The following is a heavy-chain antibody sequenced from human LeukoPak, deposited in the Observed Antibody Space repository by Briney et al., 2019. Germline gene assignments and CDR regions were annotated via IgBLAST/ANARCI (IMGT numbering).Heavy chain of an antibody. J-gene: IGHJ3*02. V-gene: IGHV3-30*04. CDR2: ISYDGTNK. CDR1: GFNFGSYS. D-gene: IGHD3-22*01. Sequence: PGRSLRLSCAAAGFNFGSYSMTWVRQAPGKGLEWVTIISYDGTNKYYADSVKGRFTISRDNSKNTLFLQMNSLRAKDTAVYYCARSNYYDSRSWGFDIWGQGKMVSVSS. CDR3: ARSNYYDSRSWGFDI.